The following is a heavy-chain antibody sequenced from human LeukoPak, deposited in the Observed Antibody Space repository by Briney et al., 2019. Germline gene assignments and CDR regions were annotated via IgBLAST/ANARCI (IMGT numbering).Heavy chain of an antibody. Sequence: PGRSLRLSCAASGFTFSSYGMHWVRQAPGKGLEWVAVISYDGSNKYYADSVKGRFTISRDNSKNTLYLQMNSLRAEDTAIYSCAKGSITIIDWGQGTLVTVSS. J-gene: IGHJ4*02. V-gene: IGHV3-30*18. CDR3: AKGSITIID. CDR1: GFTFSSYG. CDR2: ISYDGSNK. D-gene: IGHD3-10*01.